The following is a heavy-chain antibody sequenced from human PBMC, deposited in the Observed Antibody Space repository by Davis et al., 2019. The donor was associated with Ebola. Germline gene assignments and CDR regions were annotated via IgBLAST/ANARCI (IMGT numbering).Heavy chain of an antibody. V-gene: IGHV4-59*01. Sequence: LETLSLTCSVSGDSISRSYWSWIRQPPGKGLEWIGNLYTSGTTNKNASLKSRLTILLDTSKNQLSLNLRSVTAADTAVYYCARLATYGMDVWGKGTTVTVSS. CDR2: LYTSGTT. CDR3: ARLATYGMDV. J-gene: IGHJ6*04. CDR1: GDSISRSY.